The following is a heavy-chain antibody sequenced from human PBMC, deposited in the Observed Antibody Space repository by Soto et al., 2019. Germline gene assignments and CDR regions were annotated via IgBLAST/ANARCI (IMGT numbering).Heavy chain of an antibody. Sequence: PGASVKVSCKASGYTFTSYYMHWVRQAPGQGLEWMGIINPSGGSTSCAQKFQGRVTMTRDTSTSTVYMELSSLRSEDTAVYYCARDPIPYCSGGSCYSSSWFDPWGQGTLVTVSS. CDR3: ARDPIPYCSGGSCYSSSWFDP. CDR2: INPSGGST. CDR1: GYTFTSYY. V-gene: IGHV1-46*01. D-gene: IGHD2-15*01. J-gene: IGHJ5*02.